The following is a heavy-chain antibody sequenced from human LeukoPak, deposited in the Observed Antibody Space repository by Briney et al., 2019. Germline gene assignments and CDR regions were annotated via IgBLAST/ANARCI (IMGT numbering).Heavy chain of an antibody. D-gene: IGHD1-1*01. J-gene: IGHJ6*02. CDR1: GGSIASGEYY. CDR3: ARDAGHQLSRRNYYAMDV. V-gene: IGHV4-30-4*01. CDR2: VYYTGNI. Sequence: SETLSLTCTVSGGSIASGEYYWNWTRQPPGKGLEWIAHVYYTGNIFYNPSLKSRVTISVDTSKNQFSLKLSSVTAADTAVYYCARDAGHQLSRRNYYAMDVWGQGTTVTVSS.